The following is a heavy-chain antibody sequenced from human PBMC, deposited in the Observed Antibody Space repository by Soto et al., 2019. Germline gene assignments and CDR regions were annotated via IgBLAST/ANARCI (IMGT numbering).Heavy chain of an antibody. Sequence: QVQLMESGGGVVKSGGSLRLSCAAPGFNFNIHALHWIRQAPGAGLAGVAVMSPGGNSQYYADSVKGRFTISRDTSKSTLYLQMTSLRPEDTAVYYCASGAAFYYDTSRYWGQGTLVTVSS. CDR3: ASGAAFYYDTSRY. CDR2: MSPGGNSQ. J-gene: IGHJ4*02. CDR1: GFNFNIHA. D-gene: IGHD3-22*01. V-gene: IGHV3-30-3*01.